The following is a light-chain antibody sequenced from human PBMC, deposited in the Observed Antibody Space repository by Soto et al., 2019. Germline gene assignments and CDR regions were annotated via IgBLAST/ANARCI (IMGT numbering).Light chain of an antibody. V-gene: IGKV1-5*03. CDR1: QSISSW. CDR2: KAS. CDR3: QNYNSYPWT. J-gene: IGKJ1*01. Sequence: DIKMTQSPSTLSASVGDRVTITCRASQSISSWLAWYQPKPEKAPKLLIYKASSLESGVPSRFSGSGSGTEFTLTISSLQPDDVATYYCQNYNSYPWTFGQGTKVDIK.